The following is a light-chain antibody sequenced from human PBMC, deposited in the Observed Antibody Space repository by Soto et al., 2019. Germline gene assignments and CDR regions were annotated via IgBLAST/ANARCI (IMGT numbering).Light chain of an antibody. CDR1: QSVSSSY. Sequence: ELVWSQSPGTLSLSPGERATLSCRASQSVSSSYLAWYQQKPGQAPRILIYATSTRATAIPDRFSGSGSGTDFALTITILEPEDFAVYYCQQYSYSPNSFGGGTKVEIK. CDR3: QQYSYSPNS. J-gene: IGKJ4*01. CDR2: ATS. V-gene: IGKV3-20*01.